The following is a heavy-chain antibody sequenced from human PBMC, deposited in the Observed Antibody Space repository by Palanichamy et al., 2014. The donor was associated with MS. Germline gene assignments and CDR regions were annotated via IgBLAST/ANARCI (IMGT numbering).Heavy chain of an antibody. CDR2: ISYDGSNK. D-gene: IGHD6-13*01. CDR3: AKTIAAAGTSAGDY. V-gene: IGHV3-30*18. CDR1: GFTFSSYG. Sequence: LVEVWGRRGPAWRSLRLSCAASGFTFSSYGMHWVRQXPGKGLEWVAVISYDGSNKYYADSVKGRFTISRDNSKNTLYLQMNSLRAEDTAVYYCAKTIAAAGTSAGDYWGQGTLVTVSS. J-gene: IGHJ4*02.